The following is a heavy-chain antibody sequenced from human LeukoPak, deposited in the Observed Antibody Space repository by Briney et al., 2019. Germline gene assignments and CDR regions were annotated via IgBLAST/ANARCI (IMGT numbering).Heavy chain of an antibody. CDR3: ARDNFHSSWYQYYFDY. CDR2: ISYDGSNK. D-gene: IGHD6-13*01. CDR1: GFTFSNYA. Sequence: PGRSLRLSCAASGFTFSNYAMHWVRQAPGKGLEWVAVISYDGSNKYYADSVKGRFTISRDNSKNTLYLQMNSLRAEDTAVYYCARDNFHSSWYQYYFDYWGQGTLVTVSS. J-gene: IGHJ4*02. V-gene: IGHV3-30-3*01.